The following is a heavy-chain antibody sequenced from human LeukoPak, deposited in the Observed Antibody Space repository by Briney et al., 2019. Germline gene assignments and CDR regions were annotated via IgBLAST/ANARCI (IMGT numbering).Heavy chain of an antibody. CDR1: RFTFSTYW. CDR2: TKQDGSEK. V-gene: IGHV3-7*01. D-gene: IGHD6-6*01. J-gene: IGHJ4*02. Sequence: GGSLRLSCAASRFTFSTYWMSWVRQAPRKGLEWVANTKQDGSEKYYVDSVKGRFTISKDNAKNTLYLQMSSLRADDTAVYYCVKDRSIAAPNNDFFDSWGREPWSPSPQ. CDR3: VKDRSIAAPNNDFFDS.